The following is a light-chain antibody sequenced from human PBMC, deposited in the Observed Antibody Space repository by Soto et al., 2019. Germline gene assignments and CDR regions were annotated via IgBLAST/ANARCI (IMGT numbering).Light chain of an antibody. Sequence: QSVLTQPASVSGSPGQSITISCTGTSSDVGTYNYVSWYQQHPGKAPKLMIYEVVHRPSGISNRFSGSKSGNTASLTISGLQAEDEAHYYCSSYTGSTTVLFGGGTKLTVL. J-gene: IGLJ2*01. V-gene: IGLV2-14*01. CDR3: SSYTGSTTVL. CDR1: SSDVGTYNY. CDR2: EVV.